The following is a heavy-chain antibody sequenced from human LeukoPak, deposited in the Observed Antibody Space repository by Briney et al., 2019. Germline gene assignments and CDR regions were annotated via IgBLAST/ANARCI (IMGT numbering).Heavy chain of an antibody. V-gene: IGHV3-23*01. J-gene: IGHJ4*02. D-gene: IGHD3-16*01. CDR2: ISGSGAST. Sequence: GGSLRLSCAASGFTFSSSAMSWVRQAPGKGLEWVSAISGSGASTYYADSVKGRFTISRDNSKNTLYLQMSSLRAEDTAVYYCAKELRGIRVFDYWGQGTLVTVSS. CDR1: GFTFSSSA. CDR3: AKELRGIRVFDY.